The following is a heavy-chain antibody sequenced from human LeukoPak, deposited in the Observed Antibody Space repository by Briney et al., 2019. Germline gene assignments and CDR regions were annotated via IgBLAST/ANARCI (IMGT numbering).Heavy chain of an antibody. V-gene: IGHV4-59*01. CDR3: ARDRAGFGEFYGMDV. CDR1: GGSISSYY. Sequence: PSETLSLTCTVSGGSISSYYWSWIRQPPGKGLEWIGYIYSSGSTNYNPSLKSRVTMSVHTSKNQFSLRLTSVTAADTAVYYCARDRAGFGEFYGMDVWGQGTTVTVSS. CDR2: IYSSGST. D-gene: IGHD3-10*01. J-gene: IGHJ6*02.